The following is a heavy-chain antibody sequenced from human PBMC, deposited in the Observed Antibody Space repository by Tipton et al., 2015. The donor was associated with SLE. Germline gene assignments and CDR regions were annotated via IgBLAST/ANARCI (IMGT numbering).Heavy chain of an antibody. Sequence: SLRLSCAAPGFTFSTYVMTWVRQAPGKGLEWVSSISGSGGSTYYADSVRGRFTISRDNSKNTLYLQMNSLRAEDTAVYYCAKGVRSAVVADNWFDPWGQGTLVTVSS. J-gene: IGHJ5*02. CDR3: AKGVRSAVVADNWFDP. V-gene: IGHV3-23*01. D-gene: IGHD2-15*01. CDR2: ISGSGGST. CDR1: GFTFSTYV.